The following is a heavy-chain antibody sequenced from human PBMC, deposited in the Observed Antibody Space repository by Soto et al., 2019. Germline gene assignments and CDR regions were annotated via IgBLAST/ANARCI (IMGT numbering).Heavy chain of an antibody. D-gene: IGHD4-17*01. V-gene: IGHV3-21*01. CDR1: GFTFSSYS. CDR3: ARDALDMTTVTSGYYYYYMDV. Sequence: EVQLVESGGGLVKPGGSLRLSCAASGFTFSSYSMNWVRQAPGKGLEWVSSISSSSSYIYYADSVKGRFNISRDNAKNSLYLQMNSLRAEDTAVYYCARDALDMTTVTSGYYYYYMDVWGKGTTVTVSS. J-gene: IGHJ6*03. CDR2: ISSSSSYI.